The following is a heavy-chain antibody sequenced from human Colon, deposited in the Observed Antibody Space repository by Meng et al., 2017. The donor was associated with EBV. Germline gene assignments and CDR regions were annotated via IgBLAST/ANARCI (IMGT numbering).Heavy chain of an antibody. V-gene: IGHV4-34*01. Sequence: QVQIKQCGAGLLKPSETLSLTCAVSGGSFSGYYWGWIRQAPGKGLEWIGEINHSGSTKFNPSLESRVSISVDTSENQVSLKLTSVTAADTAVYYCARRTTVNLRSFDSWGQGTLVTVSS. CDR2: INHSGST. CDR3: ARRTTVNLRSFDS. J-gene: IGHJ4*02. CDR1: GGSFSGYY. D-gene: IGHD4-17*01.